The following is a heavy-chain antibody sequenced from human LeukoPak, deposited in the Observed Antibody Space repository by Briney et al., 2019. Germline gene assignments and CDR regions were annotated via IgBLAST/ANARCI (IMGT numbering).Heavy chain of an antibody. CDR3: ASGKAGDYAILDY. J-gene: IGHJ4*02. Sequence: SETLSLTCTVSGGSISSYYWSWIRQPAGKGLEWIGRISTSGRTKYNPSLKSRVTISVDTSKNQFSLKLSSVAAADTAVYHCASGKAGDYAILDYWGQGALVTVSS. CDR2: ISTSGRT. CDR1: GGSISSYY. V-gene: IGHV4-4*07. D-gene: IGHD2-2*02.